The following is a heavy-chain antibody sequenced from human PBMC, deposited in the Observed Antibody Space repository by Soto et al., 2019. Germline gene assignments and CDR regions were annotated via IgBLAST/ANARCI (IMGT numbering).Heavy chain of an antibody. CDR2: IYYSGST. CDR1: GASISSGGYY. Sequence: TLSPTGPVSGASISSGGYYWSWIRQHPGKGLEWIGYIYYSGSTYYNPSLKSRVTISVDTSKNQFSLKLSSVTAADTAVYYCARDRRDILTGYSYGMDVWGQGTTVTVSS. V-gene: IGHV4-31*03. J-gene: IGHJ6*02. D-gene: IGHD3-9*01. CDR3: ARDRRDILTGYSYGMDV.